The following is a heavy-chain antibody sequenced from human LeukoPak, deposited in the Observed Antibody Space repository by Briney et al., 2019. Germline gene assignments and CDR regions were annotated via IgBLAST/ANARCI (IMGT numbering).Heavy chain of an antibody. D-gene: IGHD6-13*01. CDR2: VYYGGSPTY. CDR1: GGSIISSY. Sequence: SETLSLTRSVSGGSIISSYWSWIRQPPGKELEWIGYVYYGGSPTYNYNPSLKSRVTISVDTSKNQLSLRLSSVTAADTAVYFCARIAAAGPFDYWGQGALVTVSS. CDR3: ARIAAAGPFDY. J-gene: IGHJ4*02. V-gene: IGHV4-59*08.